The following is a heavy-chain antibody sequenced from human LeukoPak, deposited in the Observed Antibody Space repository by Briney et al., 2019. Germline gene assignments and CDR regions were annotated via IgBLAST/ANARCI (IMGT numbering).Heavy chain of an antibody. CDR3: AKDRLESWSGFYFGLFDY. CDR1: GFTFSRYV. Sequence: GGSLRLSCATSGFTFSRYVMSWVRQAPGKGLEWVSGISNSGRSTYYADPVKGRFTISRDNSKSTLYLQMNSLRAEDTAVYYCAKDRLESWSGFYFGLFDYWGQGALVTVAS. J-gene: IGHJ4*02. V-gene: IGHV3-23*01. CDR2: ISNSGRST. D-gene: IGHD3-3*01.